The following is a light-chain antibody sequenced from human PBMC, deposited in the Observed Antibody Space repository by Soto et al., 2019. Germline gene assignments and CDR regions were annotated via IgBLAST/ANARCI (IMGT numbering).Light chain of an antibody. CDR2: EVS. CDR1: SSDVGGYNY. Sequence: QSALTQPPSASGSPGQSVTIYCTGTSSDVGGYNYVSWYQQHPGKAPKLMIYEVSKRPSGVPDRFSGSKSGNTASLTVSGLQAEDEAEYYCSSYAGSNNLGVFGTGTKVTVL. CDR3: SSYAGSNNLGV. J-gene: IGLJ1*01. V-gene: IGLV2-8*01.